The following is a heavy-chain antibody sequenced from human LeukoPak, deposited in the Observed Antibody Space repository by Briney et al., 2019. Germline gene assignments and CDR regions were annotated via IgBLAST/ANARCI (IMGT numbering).Heavy chain of an antibody. V-gene: IGHV3-13*01. J-gene: IGHJ4*02. CDR1: GFTVSSYA. CDR2: LGIAGDT. CDR3: ARQVQSHGNFDS. Sequence: PGGSLRLSCAASGFTVSSYAMHWVRHPIGKGLEWVSALGIAGDTFYPGSVKGRFTISRENARNSLYLQMNSLRAEDTAMYYCARQVQSHGNFDSWGQGTLVTVSS. D-gene: IGHD1-26*01.